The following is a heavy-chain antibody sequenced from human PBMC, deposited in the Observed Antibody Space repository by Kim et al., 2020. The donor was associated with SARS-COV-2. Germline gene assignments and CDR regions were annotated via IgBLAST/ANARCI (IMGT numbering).Heavy chain of an antibody. V-gene: IGHV4-4*09. D-gene: IGHD1-26*01. Sequence: YNPLLKSRVTISVDTSKNQLSLKLGYVTAADTAVYYCAASGSYGSDAFDIWGQGTMVTVSS. CDR3: AASGSYGSDAFDI. J-gene: IGHJ3*02.